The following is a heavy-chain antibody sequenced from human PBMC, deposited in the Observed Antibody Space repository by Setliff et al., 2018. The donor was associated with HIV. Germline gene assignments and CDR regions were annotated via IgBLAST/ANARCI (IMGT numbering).Heavy chain of an antibody. CDR3: ARIQLVCSSTSCYKGVIDY. CDR1: GFSLSTSGMC. D-gene: IGHD2-2*02. CDR2: IDWDDDK. J-gene: IGHJ4*02. Sequence: ESGPTLVNPTQTLTLTCTFSGFSLSTSGMCVSWIRQPPGKALEWLARIDWDDDKYYSTSLKTRLTISKDTSKNQVVLTMTNMDPVDTATYYCARIQLVCSSTSCYKGVIDYWGQGTLVTVSS. V-gene: IGHV2-70*11.